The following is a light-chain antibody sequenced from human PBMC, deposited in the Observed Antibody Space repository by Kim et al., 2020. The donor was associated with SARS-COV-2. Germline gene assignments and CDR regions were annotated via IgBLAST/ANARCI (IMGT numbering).Light chain of an antibody. V-gene: IGKV1-5*03. J-gene: IGKJ2*01. Sequence: ASVRVSITITCRASQSISSWLALYQQKPTKAPKLLIYKASSLESRVPSRFSGSGSGTEFTLTISSLQPHDFATYYCQQYNSYSYTFGQGTKLEI. CDR3: QQYNSYSYT. CDR2: KAS. CDR1: QSISSW.